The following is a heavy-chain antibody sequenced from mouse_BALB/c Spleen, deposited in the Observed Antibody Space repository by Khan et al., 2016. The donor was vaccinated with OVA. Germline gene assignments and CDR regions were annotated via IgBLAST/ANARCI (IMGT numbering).Heavy chain of an antibody. Sequence: VQLQQSGPELVKPGASVKMSCKASGYTFTAYVMQWVKQKPGQGLEWIGYVYPYNDGTKYHEKFKGKATLTSDKSSSTAYMELSSLTSYDSAFYYCARSEGYDGWFAYWGQGTLVTVSA. J-gene: IGHJ3*01. CDR2: VYPYNDGT. CDR3: ARSEGYDGWFAY. CDR1: GYTFTAYV. V-gene: IGHV1S136*01. D-gene: IGHD2-3*01.